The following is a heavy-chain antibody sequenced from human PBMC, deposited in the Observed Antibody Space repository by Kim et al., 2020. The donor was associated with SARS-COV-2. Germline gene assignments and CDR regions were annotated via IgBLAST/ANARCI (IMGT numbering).Heavy chain of an antibody. Sequence: GGSLRLSCAASGFTFSSYAMSWVRQAPGKGLEWVSAISGSGGSTYYADSVKGRFTISRDNSKNTLYLQMNSLRAEDTAVYYCAKDIGDYGDYGYNYWGQGTLVTVSS. CDR2: ISGSGGST. V-gene: IGHV3-23*01. CDR3: AKDIGDYGDYGYNY. CDR1: GFTFSSYA. J-gene: IGHJ4*02. D-gene: IGHD4-17*01.